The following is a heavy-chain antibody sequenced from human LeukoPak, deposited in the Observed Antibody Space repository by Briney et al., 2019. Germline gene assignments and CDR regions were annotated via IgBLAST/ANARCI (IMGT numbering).Heavy chain of an antibody. Sequence: PGGSLRLSCAASGFTFSSYAMHWVRQAPGKGLEWVAVISYDGSNKYYADSVKGRFTISRDNSKNTLYLQMNSLRAEDTAVYYCARKREGLSLESRKQSSSWYKGEPFDYWGQGTLVTVSS. CDR3: ARKREGLSLESRKQSSSWYKGEPFDY. J-gene: IGHJ4*02. V-gene: IGHV3-30-3*01. CDR1: GFTFSSYA. D-gene: IGHD6-13*01. CDR2: ISYDGSNK.